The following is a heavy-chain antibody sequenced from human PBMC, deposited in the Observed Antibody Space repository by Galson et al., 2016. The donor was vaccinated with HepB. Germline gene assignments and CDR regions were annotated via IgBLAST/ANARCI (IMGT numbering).Heavy chain of an antibody. D-gene: IGHD6-13*01. CDR2: IYPGDFDT. Sequence: QSGAEVKKPGESLKISCEGSGYSFTSYWISWVRQMPGKGLEWMGIIYPGDFDTRYSPSFQGQVTISADKSISTAYLQWKSLKASDTAMYYCARQEHLVDLYYSNMDVWGQGTTVTVSS. CDR3: ARQEHLVDLYYSNMDV. J-gene: IGHJ6*02. CDR1: GYSFTSYW. V-gene: IGHV5-51*01.